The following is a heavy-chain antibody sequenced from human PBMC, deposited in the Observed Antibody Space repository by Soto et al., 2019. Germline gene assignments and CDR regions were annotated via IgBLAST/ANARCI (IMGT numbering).Heavy chain of an antibody. J-gene: IGHJ5*02. CDR2: IYSGGST. V-gene: IGHV3-53*01. D-gene: IGHD3-22*01. CDR3: ARDLDSSGYYWPFDP. CDR1: GFTVSSNY. Sequence: EVHLVESGGGLIQPGGSLRLSCAASGFTVSSNYMSWVRQAPGKGLEWVSVIYSGGSTYYADSVKGRFTISRDNSKNTLYLQMNSLRAEDTAVYYCARDLDSSGYYWPFDPWGQGTLVTVSS.